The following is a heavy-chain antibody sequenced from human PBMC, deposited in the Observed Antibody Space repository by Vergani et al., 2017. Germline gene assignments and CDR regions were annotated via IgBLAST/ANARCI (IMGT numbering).Heavy chain of an antibody. J-gene: IGHJ4*02. V-gene: IGHV3-23*01. CDR2: ISGSGGST. D-gene: IGHD5-12*01. Sequence: EVQLLESGGGLVQPGGSLRLSCAASGFTFSSYAMSWVRQAPGKGLEWVSAISGSGGSTYYADSVKGRFTISRDNSKNTLYLQMYSLRAEDTAVYYCAKNPQPRYSGYDYFLFDYWGQGTLVTVSS. CDR3: AKNPQPRYSGYDYFLFDY. CDR1: GFTFSSYA.